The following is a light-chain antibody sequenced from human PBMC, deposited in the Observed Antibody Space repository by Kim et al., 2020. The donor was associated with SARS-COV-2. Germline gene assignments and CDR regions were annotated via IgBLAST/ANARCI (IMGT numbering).Light chain of an antibody. CDR1: SSNIGSNY. CDR3: GTWDTSLTAGV. V-gene: IGLV1-51*01. CDR2: DNN. Sequence: GKGVTISCSGNSSNIGSNYVTWYQQFPGTAPKLLIYDNNKRPSGIPDRFSGSKSGTSATLGITGLQTGDEAVYHCGTWDTSLTAGVFGGGTKLTVL. J-gene: IGLJ2*01.